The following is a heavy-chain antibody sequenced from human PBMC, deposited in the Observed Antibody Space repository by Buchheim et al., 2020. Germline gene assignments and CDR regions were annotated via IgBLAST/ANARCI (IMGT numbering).Heavy chain of an antibody. V-gene: IGHV3-7*01. CDR1: GFTFSSYW. CDR2: VKEDGSEK. Sequence: EVQLVESGGGLVQPGGSLRLSCAASGFTFSSYWMSWVRQAPGKRLEWVGNVKEDGSEKYYVDSVKGRFTISRDNAKNLLYLQMNSLRAEDTAVYYCASYSGSYGILNWGQGTL. J-gene: IGHJ4*02. CDR3: ASYSGSYGILN. D-gene: IGHD1-26*01.